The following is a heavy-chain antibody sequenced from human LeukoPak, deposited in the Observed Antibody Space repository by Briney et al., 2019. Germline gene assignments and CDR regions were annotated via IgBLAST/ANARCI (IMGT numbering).Heavy chain of an antibody. J-gene: IGHJ5*02. V-gene: IGHV3-33*01. CDR1: GFTFSSYG. Sequence: GGSLRLSCAASGFTFSSYGMHWVRQAPGKGLEWVAVIWDDGSNKYYADSVKGRFTISRDNSKNTLYLQMNSLRAEDTAVYYCARDAPGYDSSGFNWFDPWGQGTLVTVSS. CDR3: ARDAPGYDSSGFNWFDP. D-gene: IGHD3-22*01. CDR2: IWDDGSNK.